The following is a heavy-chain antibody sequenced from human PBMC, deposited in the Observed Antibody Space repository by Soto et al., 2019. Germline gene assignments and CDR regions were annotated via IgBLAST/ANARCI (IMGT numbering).Heavy chain of an antibody. V-gene: IGHV4-39*01. CDR1: GDSISSSRFY. CDR2: IYYNGNT. J-gene: IGHJ4*02. CDR3: VRQEGYRAGCPGY. D-gene: IGHD5-18*01. Sequence: QLQLRESGPGLVKPSETLSLTCTVSGDSISSSRFYWGWIRQPPGKGLEWIGSIYYNGNTLYNPSLQSRVSISSDTSKNHFSPSLISVTATDTAVYYCVRQEGYRAGCPGYWGQGSQVTVSS.